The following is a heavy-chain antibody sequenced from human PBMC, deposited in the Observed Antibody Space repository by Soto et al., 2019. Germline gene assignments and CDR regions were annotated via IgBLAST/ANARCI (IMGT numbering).Heavy chain of an antibody. V-gene: IGHV1-46*03. Sequence: ASVKVSCKASGYTFTRYYMHWVRQAPGQGLEWMGIINPSGGSTSYAQKFQGRVTMTRDTSTSTVYMELSSLRSEDTAVYYCARDTAGFLFGYSSGWLDYYYYGMDVWGQGTTVTVSS. D-gene: IGHD6-19*01. CDR1: GYTFTRYY. J-gene: IGHJ6*02. CDR3: ARDTAGFLFGYSSGWLDYYYYGMDV. CDR2: INPSGGST.